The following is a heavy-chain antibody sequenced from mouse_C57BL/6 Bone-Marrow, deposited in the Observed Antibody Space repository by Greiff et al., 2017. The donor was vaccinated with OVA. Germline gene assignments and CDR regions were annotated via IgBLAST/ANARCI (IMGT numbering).Heavy chain of an antibody. Sequence: EVQLQQSGAELVRPGASVKLSCTASGFTIKDDYMHWVKQRPEQGLEWIGWIDPENGDTEYASKFQGKATITADTSSNTAYLQLSSLTSEDTAVYDCTSYGNLDYWGQGTTLTVSS. CDR2: IDPENGDT. CDR1: GFTIKDDY. V-gene: IGHV14-4*01. CDR3: TSYGNLDY. J-gene: IGHJ2*01. D-gene: IGHD2-1*01.